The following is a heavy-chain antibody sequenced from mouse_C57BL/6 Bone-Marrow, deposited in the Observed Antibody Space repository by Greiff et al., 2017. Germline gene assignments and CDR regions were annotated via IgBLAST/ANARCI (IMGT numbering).Heavy chain of an antibody. CDR1: GFSFNTYA. D-gene: IGHD2-5*01. CDR3: VRQSTIVDYFDY. V-gene: IGHV10-1*01. Sequence: EVKLVESGGGLVQPKGSLKLSCAASGFSFNTYAMNWVRQAPGKGLEWVARIRSKSNNYATYYADSVKDRFTISRDDSESMLYLQMNNLKTEDTAMYYCVRQSTIVDYFDYWGQGTTLTVSS. CDR2: IRSKSNNYAT. J-gene: IGHJ2*01.